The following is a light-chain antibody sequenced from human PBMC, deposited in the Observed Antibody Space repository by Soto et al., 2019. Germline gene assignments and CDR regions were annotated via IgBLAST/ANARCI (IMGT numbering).Light chain of an antibody. J-gene: IGLJ2*01. CDR2: DNH. CDR1: SSNIGNNY. CDR3: GTWDSDLETVV. Sequence: QSVLTQPPSVSAAPGQKVTISCSGSSSNIGNNYVSWYQQLPGTAPKLLIYDNHKRHSGIPDRFSGSKSGTSATLGITELQTGDEADYYCGTWDSDLETVVFGGGTKLTVL. V-gene: IGLV1-51*01.